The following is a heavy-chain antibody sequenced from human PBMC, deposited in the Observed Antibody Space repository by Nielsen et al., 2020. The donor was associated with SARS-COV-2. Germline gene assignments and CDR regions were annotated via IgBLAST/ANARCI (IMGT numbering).Heavy chain of an antibody. D-gene: IGHD3-3*02. J-gene: IGHJ4*02. CDR1: GGSISSGGYY. V-gene: IGHV4-31*03. Sequence: SETLSLTCTVSGGSISSGGYYWSWIRQHPGKGLEWIGYIYYSGSTYYNPSLKSRVTISVDTSKNQFSLKLSSVTAADTAVYYCARVPRGYQHNFDYWGQGTLVTVSS. CDR3: ARVPRGYQHNFDY. CDR2: IYYSGST.